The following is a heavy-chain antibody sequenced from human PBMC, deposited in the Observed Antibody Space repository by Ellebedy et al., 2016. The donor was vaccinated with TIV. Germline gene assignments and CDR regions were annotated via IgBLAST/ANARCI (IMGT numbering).Heavy chain of an antibody. V-gene: IGHV3-48*02. Sequence: GESLKISXAASGFTFSSYSMNWVRQAPGKGLEWVSYISSSSSTIYYADSVKGRFTISRDNAKNSLYLQMNSLRDEDTAVYYCARDEVAARVYYYYGMDVWGQGTTVTVSS. CDR1: GFTFSSYS. J-gene: IGHJ6*02. D-gene: IGHD6-6*01. CDR3: ARDEVAARVYYYYGMDV. CDR2: ISSSSSTI.